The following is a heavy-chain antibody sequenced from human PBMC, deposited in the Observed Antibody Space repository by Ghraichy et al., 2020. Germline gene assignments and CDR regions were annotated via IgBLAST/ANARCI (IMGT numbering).Heavy chain of an antibody. CDR2: LSGSGGST. J-gene: IGHJ2*01. D-gene: IGHD3-16*01. CDR1: GFTFSSHA. CDR3: AKTALAWGLRGGYWYFGL. V-gene: IGHV3-23*01. Sequence: GSLRLSCAASGFTFSSHAMSWVRQAPGKGLEWVSVLSGSGGSTYYADSVKGRFTISWDNSKNTQYLQMNSLRAEDTAVYYCAKTALAWGLRGGYWYFGLWDRGTLLTVSS.